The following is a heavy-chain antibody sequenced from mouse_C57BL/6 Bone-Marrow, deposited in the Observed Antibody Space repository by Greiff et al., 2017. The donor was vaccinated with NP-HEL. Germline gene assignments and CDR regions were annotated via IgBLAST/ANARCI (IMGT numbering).Heavy chain of an antibody. J-gene: IGHJ1*03. CDR3: ARNYGSIWYFDV. Sequence: EVQGVESGGGLVKPGGSLKLSCAASGFTFSSYAMSWVRQTPEKRLEWVATISDGGSYPYYPDNVKGRFTISRDNAKNNLYLQMSHLKSEDKAMYYCARNYGSIWYFDVWGTGTTVTVSS. V-gene: IGHV5-4*01. CDR1: GFTFSSYA. D-gene: IGHD1-1*01. CDR2: ISDGGSYP.